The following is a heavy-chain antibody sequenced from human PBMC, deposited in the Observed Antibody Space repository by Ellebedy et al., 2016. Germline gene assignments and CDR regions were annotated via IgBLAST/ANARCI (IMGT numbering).Heavy chain of an antibody. CDR2: ISWNSGNI. CDR1: GFTFDEYA. CDR3: AKDASMITFGGVRVDY. Sequence: GGSLRLSCAASGFTFDEYAMHWVRQAPGKGLEWVSGISWNSGNIGYADSVKGRFTISRDNAKNSLYLQMNSLRAEDMALYYCAKDASMITFGGVRVDYWGQGTLVTVSS. J-gene: IGHJ4*02. V-gene: IGHV3-9*03. D-gene: IGHD3-16*01.